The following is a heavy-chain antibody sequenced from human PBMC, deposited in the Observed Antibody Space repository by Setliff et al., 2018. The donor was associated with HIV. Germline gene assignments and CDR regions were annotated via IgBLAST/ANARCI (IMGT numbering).Heavy chain of an antibody. Sequence: LRLSCAASGFTFSSYEMNWVRQAPGRGLEWVSYISSSGSTTYYADSVKGRFTISRDNTKNSLYLQMNSLRAEDTAVYYCARDPLQLEQLGWFDPWGQGALVTVSS. CDR1: GFTFSSYE. V-gene: IGHV3-48*03. CDR3: ARDPLQLEQLGWFDP. D-gene: IGHD1-1*01. J-gene: IGHJ5*02. CDR2: ISSSGSTT.